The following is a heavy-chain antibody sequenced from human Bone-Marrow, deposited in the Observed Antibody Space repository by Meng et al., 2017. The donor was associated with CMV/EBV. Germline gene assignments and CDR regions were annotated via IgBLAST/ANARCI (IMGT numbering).Heavy chain of an antibody. D-gene: IGHD3-10*01. J-gene: IGHJ5*01. CDR1: GYTFTGHY. V-gene: IGHV1-2*02. CDR3: ARDMTSTWYGGSDS. CDR2: INPRSGDT. Sequence: ASVKVSCKASGYTFTGHYMHWVRQAPGQGLEWMGWINPRSGDTNYAQNFQGTVTLTRDTSISTAYMELSTLRSDDTAMYYCARDMTSTWYGGSDSWGQGNRV.